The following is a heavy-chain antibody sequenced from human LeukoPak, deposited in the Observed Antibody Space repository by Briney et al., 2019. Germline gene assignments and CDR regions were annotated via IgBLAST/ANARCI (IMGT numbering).Heavy chain of an antibody. CDR3: ARDTHRRNRDAFDI. D-gene: IGHD1-1*01. Sequence: GGSLRLSRAASGFTFSDYYMSWIRQAPGKGLEWVSYISSSGSTIYYADSVKGRFTISRDNAKNSLYLQMNSLRAEDTAVYYCARDTHRRNRDAFDIWGQGTMVTVSS. CDR2: ISSSGSTI. CDR1: GFTFSDYY. J-gene: IGHJ3*02. V-gene: IGHV3-11*01.